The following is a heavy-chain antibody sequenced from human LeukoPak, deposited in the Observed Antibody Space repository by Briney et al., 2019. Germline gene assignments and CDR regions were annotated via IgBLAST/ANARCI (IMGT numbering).Heavy chain of an antibody. CDR1: GYSFTSYW. V-gene: IGHV5-51*03. CDR2: IYPGDYDT. CDR3: ARRSTPTVQFDY. J-gene: IGHJ4*02. D-gene: IGHD1-26*01. Sequence: TPGESPQISCKGSGYSFTSYWIGRVRPMPGKGLEWMGIIYPGDYDTRYSPSFQGQVTISADKSISTAYLQWSSLKASDTAMYYCARRSTPTVQFDYWGQGTLVTVSS.